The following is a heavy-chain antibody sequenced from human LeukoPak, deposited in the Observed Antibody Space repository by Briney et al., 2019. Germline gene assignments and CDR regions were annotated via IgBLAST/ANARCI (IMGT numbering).Heavy chain of an antibody. Sequence: GESLKISCKGSGYSFTSYWIGWVRQMPGKGLEWMGIIYPGDSDTRYSPSFQGQVTISADKSISTAYLQWSSLKASDTAMYYCARHAIEEYYYDSSGYIDYWGQGTLVTVFS. CDR2: IYPGDSDT. V-gene: IGHV5-51*01. CDR3: ARHAIEEYYYDSSGYIDY. D-gene: IGHD3-22*01. CDR1: GYSFTSYW. J-gene: IGHJ4*02.